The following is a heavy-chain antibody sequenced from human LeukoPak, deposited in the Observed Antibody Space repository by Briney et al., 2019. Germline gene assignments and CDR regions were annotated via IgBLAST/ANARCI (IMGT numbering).Heavy chain of an antibody. J-gene: IGHJ4*02. CDR2: IWYDGSNK. CDR3: ARETTTLDY. V-gene: IGHV3-33*01. D-gene: IGHD1-26*01. Sequence: GGSLRLSCAGSGFTVSSSYMNWVRQAPGKGLEWVAVIWYDGSNKFYADSVKGRFTISRDNSKNTLYLQMNSLRAEDTAVYYCARETTTLDYWGQGTLVTVSS. CDR1: GFTVSSSY.